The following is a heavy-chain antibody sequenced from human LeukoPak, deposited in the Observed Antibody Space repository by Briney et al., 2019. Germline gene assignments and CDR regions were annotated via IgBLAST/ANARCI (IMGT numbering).Heavy chain of an antibody. CDR1: GYTFTSYY. J-gene: IGHJ3*02. Sequence: GASVKVSCKASGYTFTSYYMHWVRQAPGQGLEWMGIINPSGGSTSYAQKFQGRVTMTRDTFTSTVYMELSSLRSEDTAVYYCARDEYGGNSGDAFDIWGQGTMVTVSS. V-gene: IGHV1-46*01. CDR2: INPSGGST. CDR3: ARDEYGGNSGDAFDI. D-gene: IGHD4-23*01.